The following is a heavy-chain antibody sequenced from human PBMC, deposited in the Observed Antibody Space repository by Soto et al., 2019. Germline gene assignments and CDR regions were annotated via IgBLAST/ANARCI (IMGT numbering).Heavy chain of an antibody. D-gene: IGHD3-16*01. CDR2: VSGSGGST. J-gene: IGHJ4*02. CDR1: GFTFSSYA. CDR3: AKDLRRTFGGVNGGFDS. Sequence: GGSLRLSCAASGFTFSSYAMSWVRQAPGKGLEWVSAVSGSGGSTYYADSVKGRFTISRDNSKNTLYLQMSSLRVEDTAIYYCAKDLRRTFGGVNGGFDSWGQGTLVTVSS. V-gene: IGHV3-23*01.